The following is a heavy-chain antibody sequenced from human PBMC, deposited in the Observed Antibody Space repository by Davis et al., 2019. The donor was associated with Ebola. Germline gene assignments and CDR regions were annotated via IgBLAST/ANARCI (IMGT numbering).Heavy chain of an antibody. CDR2: VSWNRSWI. D-gene: IGHD1-1*01. CDR1: GFTVSSNY. Sequence: GGSLRLSCAASGFTVSSNYMSWVRQAPGKGLEWVSSVSWNRSWIGYVDSVRGRFIISRDNPSNLLYLQMNSLRAEDTALYFCARYRHWNLEPSLDYWGQGTLVTVSS. CDR3: ARYRHWNLEPSLDY. V-gene: IGHV3-21*01. J-gene: IGHJ4*02.